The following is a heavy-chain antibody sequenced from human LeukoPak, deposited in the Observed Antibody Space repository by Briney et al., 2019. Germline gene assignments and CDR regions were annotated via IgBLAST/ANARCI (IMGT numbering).Heavy chain of an antibody. D-gene: IGHD2-21*02. V-gene: IGHV1-2*02. CDR2: ISPNSGGT. Sequence: ASVTVSCKASVYTFTDYYMHWVRQAPGQGLEWMGWISPNSGGTNYAQKFQGRVTMTRDTSISTAYMELSRLRSDDTAVYYCASQPSEHIVVVTAAFDIWGQGTMVTVSS. CDR3: ASQPSEHIVVVTAAFDI. CDR1: VYTFTDYY. J-gene: IGHJ3*02.